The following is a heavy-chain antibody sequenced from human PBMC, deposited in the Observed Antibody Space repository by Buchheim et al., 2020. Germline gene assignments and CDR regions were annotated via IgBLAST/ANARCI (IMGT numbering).Heavy chain of an antibody. CDR3: ALSRGSYYKIPDAFDI. Sequence: EVQLVESGGGLVQPGGSLRLSCAASGFTFSSYEMNWVRQAPGKGLEWVSYISSSGSTIYYADSVKGRFTISRDNAKNSLYLQMNSLRAEDTAVYYCALSRGSYYKIPDAFDIWGQGT. J-gene: IGHJ3*02. D-gene: IGHD1-26*01. CDR1: GFTFSSYE. CDR2: ISSSGSTI. V-gene: IGHV3-48*03.